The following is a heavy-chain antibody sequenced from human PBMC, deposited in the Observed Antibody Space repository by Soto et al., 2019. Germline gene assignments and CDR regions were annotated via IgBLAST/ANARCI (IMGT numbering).Heavy chain of an antibody. Sequence: QVQLQESGPGLVKPPQTLSLTCTVSGGSIRTGGFYWSWIRQHPGKGLEWIGYFYHSGATYYKSSLKSRVTISVDTSKNQFSLKLSSVTAADTAVYYCARVSTGATYYFDSWGQGTLVTVSS. J-gene: IGHJ4*02. CDR3: ARVSTGATYYFDS. V-gene: IGHV4-31*03. CDR2: FYHSGAT. D-gene: IGHD7-27*01. CDR1: GGSIRTGGFY.